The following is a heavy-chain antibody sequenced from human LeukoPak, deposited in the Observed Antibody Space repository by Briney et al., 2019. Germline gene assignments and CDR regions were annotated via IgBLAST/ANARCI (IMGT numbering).Heavy chain of an antibody. CDR2: INPNSGGT. D-gene: IGHD3-10*01. CDR3: ATDLQGSGSYYLHRYNWFDP. J-gene: IGHJ5*02. CDR1: GYTFTGYY. Sequence: GASVKVSCKASGYTFTGYYMHWVRQAPGQGLEWMGWINPNSGGTNYAQKFQGRVTMTRDTSISTAYMELSRLRSDDTAVYYCATDLQGSGSYYLHRYNWFDPWGQGTLVTVSS. V-gene: IGHV1-2*02.